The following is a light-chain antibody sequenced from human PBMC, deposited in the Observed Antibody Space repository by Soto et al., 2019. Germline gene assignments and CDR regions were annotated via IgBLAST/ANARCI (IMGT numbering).Light chain of an antibody. Sequence: DMQMTQSPSTLSTSVGDRVTITCRASQDTSTWLAWYQQKPGKAPKLLIYDASRLESEAPSRFSGSGSGTDFTLTISALQPDDFATYYCQQYRSYPLTFGGGTKVEIK. V-gene: IGKV1-5*01. J-gene: IGKJ4*01. CDR2: DAS. CDR1: QDTSTW. CDR3: QQYRSYPLT.